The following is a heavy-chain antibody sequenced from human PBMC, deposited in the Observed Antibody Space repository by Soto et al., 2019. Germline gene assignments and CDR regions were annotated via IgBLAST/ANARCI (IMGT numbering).Heavy chain of an antibody. J-gene: IGHJ3*02. CDR3: ATCKSGGDCYSGREDAFDI. V-gene: IGHV1-24*01. CDR2: FDPEDGET. CDR1: GYTLTELS. Sequence: GASVKVSCKVSGYTLTELSMHWVRQAPGKGLEWMGGFDPEDGETIYAQKFQGRVTMTEDTSTDTAYMELGSLRSEDTAVYYCATCKSGGDCYSGREDAFDIWGQGTMVTVSS. D-gene: IGHD2-21*02.